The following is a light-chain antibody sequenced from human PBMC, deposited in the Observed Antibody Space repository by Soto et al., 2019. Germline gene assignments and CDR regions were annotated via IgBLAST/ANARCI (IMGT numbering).Light chain of an antibody. J-gene: IGLJ2*01. CDR2: DVT. CDR3: TSYAGCNYWL. CDR1: SGDIGTYKY. V-gene: IGLV2-8*01. Sequence: QSALTQPPSASGSLGQSVTISCTGTSGDIGTYKYVSWYQHLPGQAPKLIIYDVTDRPSGVPDRFSGSKSGNTASLTVSGLQTDDEADYYCTSYAGCNYWLFGGGTKLTVL.